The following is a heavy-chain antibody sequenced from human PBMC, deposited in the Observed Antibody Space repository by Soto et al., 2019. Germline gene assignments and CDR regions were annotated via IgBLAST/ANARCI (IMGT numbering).Heavy chain of an antibody. Sequence: QVQLVESGGGVVQPGRSLRLSCAASGFTFSSYGMHWVRQAPGKGLEWVAAISYDGSNKYYADSVKGRFTIARDNSKNTLYLQMNSLRAEDTAVYYCAKTPSYCGGDCYLPHLDYWGQGTLVTVSS. V-gene: IGHV3-30*18. CDR1: GFTFSSYG. CDR2: ISYDGSNK. J-gene: IGHJ4*02. CDR3: AKTPSYCGGDCYLPHLDY. D-gene: IGHD2-21*02.